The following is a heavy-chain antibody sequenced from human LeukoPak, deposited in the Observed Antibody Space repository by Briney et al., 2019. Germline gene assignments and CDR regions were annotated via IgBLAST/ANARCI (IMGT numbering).Heavy chain of an antibody. CDR3: ARVVRGPSYYYDSSGYSYAHFDY. J-gene: IGHJ4*02. CDR2: ISGSGGST. CDR1: GFTFSSYG. D-gene: IGHD3-22*01. V-gene: IGHV3-23*01. Sequence: GGSLRLSCAASGFTFSSYGMSWVRQAPGKGLEWVSAISGSGGSTYYADSVKGRVTISRDNSKNTLYLQMNSLRAEDTAMYYCARVVRGPSYYYDSSGYSYAHFDYWGQGTLVTVSS.